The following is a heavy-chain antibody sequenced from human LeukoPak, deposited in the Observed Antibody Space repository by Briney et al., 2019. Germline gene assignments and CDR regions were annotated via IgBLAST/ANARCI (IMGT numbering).Heavy chain of an antibody. Sequence: SETLSLTCTVSGGSISSHYWSWIRQPPGKGLEWIGYIYYSGSTNYNPSLKSRVTISVDTSKNQFSLKLSSVTAADTAVYYCARDVLEGYYSYYFMDVWGKGTTVTVSS. J-gene: IGHJ6*03. V-gene: IGHV4-59*11. CDR1: GGSISSHY. CDR2: IYYSGST. CDR3: ARDVLEGYYSYYFMDV. D-gene: IGHD1-1*01.